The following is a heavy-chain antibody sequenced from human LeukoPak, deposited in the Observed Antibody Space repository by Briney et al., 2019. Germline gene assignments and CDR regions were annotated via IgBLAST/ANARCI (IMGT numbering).Heavy chain of an antibody. CDR3: ARVLLWFGEKVWFDP. Sequence: ASVKVSCKASGYTFTSYGISWARQAPGQGLEWMGWISAYNGNTNYAQKLQGRVTMTTDTSTSTAYMELRSLRSDDTAVYYCARVLLWFGEKVWFDPWGQGTLVTVSS. CDR1: GYTFTSYG. D-gene: IGHD3-10*01. CDR2: ISAYNGNT. V-gene: IGHV1-18*01. J-gene: IGHJ5*02.